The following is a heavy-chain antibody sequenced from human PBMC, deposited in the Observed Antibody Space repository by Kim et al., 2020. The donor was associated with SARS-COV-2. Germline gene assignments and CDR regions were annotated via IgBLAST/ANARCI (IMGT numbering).Heavy chain of an antibody. CDR2: IKQDGSEK. J-gene: IGHJ4*02. CDR3: ARSPQLRGAPYYSNFAPYYFDY. CDR1: GFTFSSYW. D-gene: IGHD4-4*01. Sequence: GGSLRLSCAASGFTFSSYWMSWVRQAPGKGLEWVANIKQDGSEKYYVDSVKGRFTISRDNAKNSLYLQMNSLRAEDTAVYYCARSPQLRGAPYYSNFAPYYFDYWGQGTLVTVSS. V-gene: IGHV3-7*01.